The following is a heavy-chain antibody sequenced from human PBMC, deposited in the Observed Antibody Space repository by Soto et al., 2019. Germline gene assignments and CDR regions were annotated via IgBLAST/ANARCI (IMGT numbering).Heavy chain of an antibody. CDR3: AGSRLFTGTWFDP. CDR2: ISWNSGSI. CDR1: GFTFDDYA. J-gene: IGHJ5*02. V-gene: IGHV3-9*01. D-gene: IGHD1-1*01. Sequence: GGSLRLSCAASGFTFDDYAMHWVRQAPGKGLEWVSGISWNSGSIGYADSVKGRFTISRDNAKNSLYLQMNSLRAEDTALYYCAGSRLFTGTWFDPWGQGTLVTVSS.